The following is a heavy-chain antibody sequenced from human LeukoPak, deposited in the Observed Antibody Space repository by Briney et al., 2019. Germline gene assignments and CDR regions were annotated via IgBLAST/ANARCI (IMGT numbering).Heavy chain of an antibody. V-gene: IGHV3-7*01. Sequence: GGSLRLSCAASGFTFSSYGMHWVRQAPGKGLEWVANIKQDGSEKYYVDSVKGRFTISRDNAKNSLYLQMNSLRAEDTAVYYCARVKSTSVAFDIWGQGTMVTVSS. J-gene: IGHJ3*02. CDR1: GFTFSSYG. D-gene: IGHD2-2*01. CDR3: ARVKSTSVAFDI. CDR2: IKQDGSEK.